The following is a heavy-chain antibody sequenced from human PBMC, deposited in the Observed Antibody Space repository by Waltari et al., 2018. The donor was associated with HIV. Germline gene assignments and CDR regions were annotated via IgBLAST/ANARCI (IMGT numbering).Heavy chain of an antibody. D-gene: IGHD2-2*01. J-gene: IGHJ3*02. CDR2: LKRNTPGWAT. Sequence: EAPLVEAGGGWVKPGGDSSITGGASGLRSRRTRVSWVGQAPGKGLLWVLRLKRNTPGWATESAAPVKGRFSISIDDSKNTLSLQMIILKIEYTAVYYCATEQWCSSTSCPSSFEIWGQGTMVTVSS. CDR1: GLRSRRTR. CDR3: ATEQWCSSTSCPSSFEI. V-gene: IGHV3-15*01.